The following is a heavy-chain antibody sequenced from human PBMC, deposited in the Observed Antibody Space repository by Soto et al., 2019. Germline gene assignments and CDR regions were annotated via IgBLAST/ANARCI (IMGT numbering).Heavy chain of an antibody. Sequence: GASVKVSCKASGYTFTSYGISWVRQAPGQGLEWMGWISAYNGNTNYAQKLQGRVTMTTDTSTSTAYVELRSLRSDDTAVYYCARDLSITMVRGVIITFNWFDPWGQGTLVTVSS. J-gene: IGHJ5*02. CDR3: ARDLSITMVRGVIITFNWFDP. D-gene: IGHD3-10*01. CDR1: GYTFTSYG. V-gene: IGHV1-18*01. CDR2: ISAYNGNT.